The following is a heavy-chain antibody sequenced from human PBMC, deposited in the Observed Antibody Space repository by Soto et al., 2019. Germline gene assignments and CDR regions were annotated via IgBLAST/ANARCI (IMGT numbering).Heavy chain of an antibody. V-gene: IGHV2-5*02. Sequence: QITLKESGPPLVQPTQTLTLTCTFSGFSLSTSGVGVGWIRQPPGKALECLALIYWDNDRRYSPSLRSRLTISKDTSKNQVVLTMTNMDPVDTATYYCAHRRVDSSGLRNCGDFDIWGQGTMVTVSP. J-gene: IGHJ3*02. CDR2: IYWDNDR. CDR3: AHRRVDSSGLRNCGDFDI. CDR1: GFSLSTSGVG. D-gene: IGHD3-22*01.